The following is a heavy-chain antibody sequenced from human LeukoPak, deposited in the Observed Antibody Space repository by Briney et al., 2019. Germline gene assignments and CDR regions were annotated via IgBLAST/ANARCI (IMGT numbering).Heavy chain of an antibody. CDR1: GGSFSGYY. J-gene: IGHJ5*02. CDR2: INHSGST. D-gene: IGHD6-19*01. V-gene: IGHV4-34*01. CDR3: ARGSRGIYIAVAAFDP. Sequence: SETLSLTCAVYGGSFSGYYWSWIRQPPGKGLDWIGEINHSGSTNYNPSLKSRVTISVDTSKNQFSLKLSSVTAADTAVYYCARGSRGIYIAVAAFDPWGQGTLVTVSS.